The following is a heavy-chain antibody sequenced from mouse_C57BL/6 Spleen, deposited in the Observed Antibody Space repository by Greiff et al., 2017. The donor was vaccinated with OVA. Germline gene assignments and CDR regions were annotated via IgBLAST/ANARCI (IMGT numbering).Heavy chain of an antibody. J-gene: IGHJ3*01. V-gene: IGHV5-9-1*02. CDR1: GFTFSSYA. CDR2: ISSGGDYI. CDR3: TRDPDSSGYSRFAY. Sequence: EVQGVESGEGLVKPGGSLKLSCAASGFTFSSYAMSWVRQTPEKRLEWVAYISSGGDYIYYADTVKGRFTISRDNARNTLDLQMSSLKSEDTAMYYGTRDPDSSGYSRFAYWGQGTLVTVSA. D-gene: IGHD3-2*02.